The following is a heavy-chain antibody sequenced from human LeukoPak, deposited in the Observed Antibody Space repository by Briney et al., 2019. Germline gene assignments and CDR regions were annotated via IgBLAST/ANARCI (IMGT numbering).Heavy chain of an antibody. CDR2: ISYDGSNK. V-gene: IGHV3-30*01. CDR1: GFTFSSYA. Sequence: PGGSLRLSCAASGFTFSSYAMHWVRQAPGKGLEWVAVISYDGSNKYYADSVKGRFTISRDNSKNTLYLQMNSLRAEDTAVYYRARTDIVAHMGGYFDYWGQGTLVTVSS. D-gene: IGHD5-12*01. J-gene: IGHJ4*02. CDR3: ARTDIVAHMGGYFDY.